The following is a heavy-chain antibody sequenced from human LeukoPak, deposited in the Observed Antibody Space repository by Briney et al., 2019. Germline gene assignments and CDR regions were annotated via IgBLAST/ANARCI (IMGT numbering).Heavy chain of an antibody. J-gene: IGHJ4*02. Sequence: KPGGSLRLSCAASGFTFSSYSMNWVRQAPGKGLEWVSSISSSSSYIYYADSVKGRFTISRDNAKNSLYLQMNSLRAEDTAVYYCAREGDSSSAFDYWGQGTLVTVSP. CDR3: AREGDSSSAFDY. V-gene: IGHV3-21*01. CDR1: GFTFSSYS. CDR2: ISSSSSYI. D-gene: IGHD6-6*01.